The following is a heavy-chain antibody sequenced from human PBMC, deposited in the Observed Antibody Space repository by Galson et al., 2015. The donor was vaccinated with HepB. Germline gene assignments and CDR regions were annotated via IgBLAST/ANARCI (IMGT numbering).Heavy chain of an antibody. CDR2: IKEDGSDK. CDR3: ATDRAVEGGGDWFDP. V-gene: IGHV3-7*01. CDR1: GFTFSRYW. Sequence: SLRLSCAASGFTFSRYWMSWVRQAPGKGLEWVANIKEDGSDKYYVNSVRGRFTISRDNARNLLWLQMNSLRVEDTAVYYCATDRAVEGGGDWFDPWGKGTLVTVSS. J-gene: IGHJ5*02. D-gene: IGHD2-15*01.